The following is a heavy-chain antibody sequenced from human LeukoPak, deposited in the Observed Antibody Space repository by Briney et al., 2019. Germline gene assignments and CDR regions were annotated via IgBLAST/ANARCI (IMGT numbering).Heavy chain of an antibody. CDR3: ARVGYSTSCYDY. CDR1: GFTFSSYW. J-gene: IGHJ4*02. V-gene: IGHV3-74*01. Sequence: GGSLRLSCAASGFTFSSYWMHWVRQAPGKGLVWVSRINSEGSSTSYADSVKGRFTISRDNAKNTLYLQMSSLRAEDTSVYYCARVGYSTSCYDYWGQGTLVTVSS. CDR2: INSEGSST. D-gene: IGHD2-2*01.